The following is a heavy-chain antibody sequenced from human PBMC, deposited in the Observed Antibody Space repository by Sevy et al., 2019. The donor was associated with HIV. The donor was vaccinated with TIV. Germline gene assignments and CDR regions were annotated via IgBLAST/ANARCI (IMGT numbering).Heavy chain of an antibody. CDR1: GFTFGDYA. J-gene: IGHJ4*02. Sequence: GGSLRLSCTASGFTFGDYAMSWVRQAPGKGLEWVALIKSKALGGTTESAAYVKSRFTISRDDTKSISYLQMNNLKTADTAVYYCTRWGGAHSIFDYWGQGTLVTVSS. CDR3: TRWGGAHSIFDY. CDR2: IKSKALGGTT. V-gene: IGHV3-49*04. D-gene: IGHD1-26*01.